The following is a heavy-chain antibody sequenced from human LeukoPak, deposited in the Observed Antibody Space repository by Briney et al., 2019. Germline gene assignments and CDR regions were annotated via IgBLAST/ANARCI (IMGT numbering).Heavy chain of an antibody. CDR3: ARDRYCSGGSCYYFDY. CDR2: IWYDGSNK. V-gene: IGHV3-33*01. D-gene: IGHD2-15*01. J-gene: IGHJ4*02. Sequence: GGSLRLSCAASGFTFSSYGMHWVRQAPGKGLEWVAVIWYDGSNKYYADSVKGRFTISRDNAKNSLYLQMNSLRAGDTAVYYCARDRYCSGGSCYYFDYWGQGTLVTVSS. CDR1: GFTFSSYG.